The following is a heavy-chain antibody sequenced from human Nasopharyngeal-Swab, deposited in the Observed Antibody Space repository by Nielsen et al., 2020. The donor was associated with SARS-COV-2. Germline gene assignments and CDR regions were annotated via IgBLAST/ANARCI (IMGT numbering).Heavy chain of an antibody. Sequence: ASVKVSCKASGYTFTSSDINWVRQATGQRLEWMGWMNPNSGNTGYAQKFQGRVTMTRNTSISTAYMELSSLRSEDTAVYYCARGFLRSLGGSYYYYGMDVWGQGTTVTVSS. CDR2: MNPNSGNT. V-gene: IGHV1-8*01. J-gene: IGHJ6*02. CDR3: ARGFLRSLGGSYYYYGMDV. CDR1: GYTFTSSD. D-gene: IGHD2/OR15-2a*01.